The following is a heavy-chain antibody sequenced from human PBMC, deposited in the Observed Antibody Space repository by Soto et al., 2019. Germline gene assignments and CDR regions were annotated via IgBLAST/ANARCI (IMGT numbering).Heavy chain of an antibody. Sequence: PSETLSLTCTVSGGSISSGGYYWSWIRQHPGKGLEWIGYIYYSGSTCYNPSLKSRVTISVDTSKNQFSLKLSSVTAADTAVYYCARDTAMGYFDYWGQGTLVTVSS. CDR1: GGSISSGGYY. CDR3: ARDTAMGYFDY. V-gene: IGHV4-31*03. D-gene: IGHD5-18*01. CDR2: IYYSGST. J-gene: IGHJ4*02.